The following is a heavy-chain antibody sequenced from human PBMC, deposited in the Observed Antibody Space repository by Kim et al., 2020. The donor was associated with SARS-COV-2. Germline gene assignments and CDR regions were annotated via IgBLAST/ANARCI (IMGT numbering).Heavy chain of an antibody. J-gene: IGHJ6*02. D-gene: IGHD3-10*01. CDR3: ARGLWFGEPYYYYYGMDV. CDR2: IYYSGSN. Sequence: SETLSLTCTVSGGSISSYYWSWIRQPPGKGLEWIGYIYYSGSNNYNPSLKSRVTISVDTSKNQFSLKLSSVTAADTAVYYCARGLWFGEPYYYYYGMDVWGQGTTVTVSS. V-gene: IGHV4-59*13. CDR1: GGSISSYY.